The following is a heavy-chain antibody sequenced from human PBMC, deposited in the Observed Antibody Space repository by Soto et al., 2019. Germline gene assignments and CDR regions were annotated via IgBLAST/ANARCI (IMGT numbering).Heavy chain of an antibody. CDR2: IYYSGST. CDR1: GGSISSYY. Sequence: PSETLSLTCTVSGGSISSYYWSWIRQPPGKGLEWIGYIYYSGSTNYNPSLKSRVTISVDTSKNQFSLKLSSVTAADTAVYYCARGDVVVPAATPYNWFDPWGQGTLVTVSS. J-gene: IGHJ5*02. V-gene: IGHV4-59*01. CDR3: ARGDVVVPAATPYNWFDP. D-gene: IGHD2-2*01.